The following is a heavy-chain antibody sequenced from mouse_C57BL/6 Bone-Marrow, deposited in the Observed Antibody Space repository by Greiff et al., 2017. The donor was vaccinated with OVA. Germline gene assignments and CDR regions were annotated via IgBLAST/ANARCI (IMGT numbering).Heavy chain of an antibody. J-gene: IGHJ3*01. CDR1: GYTFTDYN. Sequence: DVQLQESGPELVKPGASVKMSCKASGYTFTDYNMHWVKQSHGKSLEWIGYINPNNGGTSYNQKFKGKATLTVNKSSSTAYMELRSLTSEDSAVYYCARLYDPAWFAYWGQGTLVTVSA. D-gene: IGHD2-12*01. V-gene: IGHV1-22*01. CDR3: ARLYDPAWFAY. CDR2: INPNNGGT.